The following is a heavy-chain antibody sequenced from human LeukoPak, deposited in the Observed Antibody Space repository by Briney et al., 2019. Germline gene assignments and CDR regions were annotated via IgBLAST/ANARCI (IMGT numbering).Heavy chain of an antibody. V-gene: IGHV3-23*01. CDR3: AKGSGSYCSDY. J-gene: IGHJ4*02. CDR1: GFTFSSYA. CDR2: ISDSDRST. Sequence: QPGGSLRLSCAASGFTFSSYAMSWVRQAPGKGLEWVSAISDSDRSTYYADSVKGRFTITRDNSKNTLYLQMNSLRAEDTAVYYCAKGSGSYCSDYWGQGTLVTVSS. D-gene: IGHD1-26*01.